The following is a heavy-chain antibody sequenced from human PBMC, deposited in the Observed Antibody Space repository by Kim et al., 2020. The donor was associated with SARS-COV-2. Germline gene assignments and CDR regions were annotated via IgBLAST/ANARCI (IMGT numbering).Heavy chain of an antibody. CDR3: ARDTSLMTTVTTTPGWFDH. CDR2: INPNSGGT. D-gene: IGHD4-17*01. Sequence: ASVKVSCKASGYTFTGYYMHWVRQAPGQGLEWMGWINPNSGGTNYAQKFQGWVTMTRDTSISTAYMELSRLRSDDTAVHYCARDTSLMTTVTTTPGWFDHWGEGTLVTVSS. V-gene: IGHV1-2*04. J-gene: IGHJ5*02. CDR1: GYTFTGYY.